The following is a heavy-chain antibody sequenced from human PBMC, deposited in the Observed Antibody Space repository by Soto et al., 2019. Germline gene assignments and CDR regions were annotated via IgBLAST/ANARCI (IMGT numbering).Heavy chain of an antibody. D-gene: IGHD2-15*01. CDR2: ISSSSSYI. CDR1: GFTFSTYS. V-gene: IGHV3-21*04. Sequence: GGSLRLSCAASGFTFSTYSMNWVRQAPGKGLEWVSSISSSSSYISYADSVKGRFTISRDNAKNSLYLQMDSLRAEDTAVYYCARGVVVVVAATGSLRRDYYYYGMDVWGQGTTVTVSS. CDR3: ARGVVVVVAATGSLRRDYYYYGMDV. J-gene: IGHJ6*02.